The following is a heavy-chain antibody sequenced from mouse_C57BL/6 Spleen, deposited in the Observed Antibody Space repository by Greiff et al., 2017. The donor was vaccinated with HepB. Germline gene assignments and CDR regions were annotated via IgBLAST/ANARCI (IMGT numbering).Heavy chain of an antibody. CDR3: ARYGYYASYWYFDV. CDR1: GYTFTSYW. V-gene: IGHV1-53*01. CDR2: INPSNGGT. Sequence: VQLQQPGTELVKPGASVKLSCKASGYTFTSYWMHWVKQRPGQGLEWIGNINPSNGGTNYNEKFKSKATLTVDKSSSTAYMQLSSLTSEDSAVYYCARYGYYASYWYFDVWGTGTTVTVSS. J-gene: IGHJ1*03. D-gene: IGHD2-3*01.